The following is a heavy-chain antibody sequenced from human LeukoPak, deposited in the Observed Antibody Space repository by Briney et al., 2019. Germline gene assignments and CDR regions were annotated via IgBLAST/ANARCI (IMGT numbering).Heavy chain of an antibody. CDR2: INHSGST. V-gene: IGHV4-34*01. J-gene: IGHJ4*02. Sequence: PSETLSLTCAVYGGSFSGYYWSWIRQPPGKGLEWIGEINHSGSTNYNPSLKSRVTISVDTSKNQFSLKLSSVTAADTAVYYCAGLPLYYYDSSGYYRRRLKTFDYWGQGTLVTVSS. CDR3: AGLPLYYYDSSGYYRRRLKTFDY. D-gene: IGHD3-22*01. CDR1: GGSFSGYY.